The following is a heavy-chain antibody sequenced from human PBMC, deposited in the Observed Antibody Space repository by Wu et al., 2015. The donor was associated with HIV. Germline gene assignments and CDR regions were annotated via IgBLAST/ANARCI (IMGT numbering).Heavy chain of an antibody. J-gene: IGHJ6*03. V-gene: IGHV1-69*13. CDR3: ARGDRDYYFYMDV. Sequence: QLVQSGAEVKKPGSSVKVSCKASGGTFSYSAISWVRQAPGQGLEWMGGISPRFGTAHYAQQFQGRVTITADDSSTTVYMDLSSLRSDDTALYYCARGDRDYYFYMDVWGKGTTVIVSS. CDR2: ISPRFGTA. CDR1: GGTFSYSA.